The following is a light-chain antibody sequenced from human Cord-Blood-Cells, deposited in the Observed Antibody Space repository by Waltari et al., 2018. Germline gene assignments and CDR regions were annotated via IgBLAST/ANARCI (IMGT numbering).Light chain of an antibody. Sequence: DIQMTQSPSSLSASVGERVTITCRASQSISSYLNWYQQKRGKAPKLLIYAASSLQSGVPSRFSGSGSGTDFTLTISSLQPEDFATYYCQQSYSTPRTFGQGTKVEIK. V-gene: IGKV1-39*01. CDR2: AAS. CDR3: QQSYSTPRT. J-gene: IGKJ1*01. CDR1: QSISSY.